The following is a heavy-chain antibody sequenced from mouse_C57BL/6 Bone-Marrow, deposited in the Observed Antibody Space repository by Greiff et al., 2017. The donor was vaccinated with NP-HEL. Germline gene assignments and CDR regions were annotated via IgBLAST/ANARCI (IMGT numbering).Heavy chain of an antibody. J-gene: IGHJ2*01. Sequence: DVMLVESGGGLVKPGGSLKLSCAASGFTFSSYAMSWVRQTPEKRLVWVATISDGGSYTYYPDNVKGRFTISRDNAKNNLYLQMSHLKSEDTAMYYCARGGANWDLHFDYWGQGTTLTVSS. CDR3: ARGGANWDLHFDY. D-gene: IGHD4-1*01. CDR1: GFTFSSYA. V-gene: IGHV5-4*03. CDR2: ISDGGSYT.